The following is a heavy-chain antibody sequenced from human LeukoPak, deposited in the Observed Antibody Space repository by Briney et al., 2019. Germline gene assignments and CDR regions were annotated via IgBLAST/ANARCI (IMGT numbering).Heavy chain of an antibody. Sequence: PGRSLRLSCAASGFTFDDYAMHWVRQAPRKGLEWVSGISWNSGSIGYADSVKGRFTISRDNAKNSLYLQMNSLRAEDTALYYCAKDSAAGLKYYFDYWGQGTLVTVSS. D-gene: IGHD2-2*01. J-gene: IGHJ4*02. CDR3: AKDSAAGLKYYFDY. CDR2: ISWNSGSI. CDR1: GFTFDDYA. V-gene: IGHV3-9*01.